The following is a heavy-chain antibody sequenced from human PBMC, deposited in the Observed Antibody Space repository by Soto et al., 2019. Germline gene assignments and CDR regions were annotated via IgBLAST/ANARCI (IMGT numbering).Heavy chain of an antibody. CDR3: AKATWVQLCEF. V-gene: IGHV1-18*01. J-gene: IGHJ4*02. CDR2: ISAYSGDT. D-gene: IGHD3-16*01. CDR1: GYDFITYG. Sequence: QIQLVQSGAELKKPGASVKVSCKASGYDFITYGITWVRQAPGQGLEWMGWISAYSGDTNYAQKFQGRVTMTTDTSTSTAYMELRSLRSDDTAMYYCAKATWVQLCEFWGQGTLVTVSS.